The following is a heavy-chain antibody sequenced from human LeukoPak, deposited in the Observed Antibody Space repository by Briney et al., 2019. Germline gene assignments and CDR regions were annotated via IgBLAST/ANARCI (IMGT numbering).Heavy chain of an antibody. CDR2: ISYDGSNK. Sequence: GGSLRLSCAASGFTFSSYAMHWVRQAPGKGLEWVAVISYDGSNKYYADSVKGRFTISRDNSKNTLYLQMNSLRAEDTAVYYCARDGVGDIVVVVAADDAYLDYWGQGTLVTVSS. V-gene: IGHV3-30*04. J-gene: IGHJ4*02. CDR1: GFTFSSYA. D-gene: IGHD2-15*01. CDR3: ARDGVGDIVVVVAADDAYLDY.